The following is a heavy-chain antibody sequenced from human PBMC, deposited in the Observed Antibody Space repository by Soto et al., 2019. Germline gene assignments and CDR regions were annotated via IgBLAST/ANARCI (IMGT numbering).Heavy chain of an antibody. D-gene: IGHD4-17*01. CDR2: IIPIFGTA. J-gene: IGHJ6*02. CDR3: ARGSSTTVVTYYYYGMDV. Sequence: QVQLVQSGAELKKPGSSVKVSCKASGGTFSSYAISWVRQAPGRGLEWMGGIIPIFGTANYAQKFQGRVTITVDESTSTAYMELSSLRSEDTAVYYCARGSSTTVVTYYYYGMDVWGQGTTVTVSS. V-gene: IGHV1-69*01. CDR1: GGTFSSYA.